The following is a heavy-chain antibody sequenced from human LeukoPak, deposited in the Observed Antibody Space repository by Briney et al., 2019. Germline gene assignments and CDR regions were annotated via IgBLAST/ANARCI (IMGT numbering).Heavy chain of an antibody. V-gene: IGHV3-23*01. CDR3: AKDSPDVYGSGWNYFDY. Sequence: ETGGSLRLSCAASGFTFSSCAMSWVRQAPGKGLEWVSGIRRSGGSTYYADSVKGRFTISRDNSKNTLYLQMNSLRAEDTAVYYCAKDSPDVYGSGWNYFDYWGQGTLVTVSS. CDR1: GFTFSSCA. D-gene: IGHD6-19*01. CDR2: IRRSGGST. J-gene: IGHJ4*02.